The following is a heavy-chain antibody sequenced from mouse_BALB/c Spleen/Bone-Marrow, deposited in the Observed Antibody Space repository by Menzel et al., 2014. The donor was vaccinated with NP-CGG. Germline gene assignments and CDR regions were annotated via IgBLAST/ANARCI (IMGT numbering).Heavy chain of an antibody. CDR3: ARSGYGSSYDY. J-gene: IGHJ2*01. D-gene: IGHD1-1*01. CDR2: IYPGDGDT. Sequence: QVQLKESGAELVRPGSSVKISCKASGYVFSTYWMNWVKPRPGQGLEWIGQIYPGDGDTNYNGKFKGTATLTADKSPSTAYMQLSSLTPEDSAVYFCARSGYGSSYDYWGQGTTLTVSS. V-gene: IGHV1-80*01. CDR1: GYVFSTYW.